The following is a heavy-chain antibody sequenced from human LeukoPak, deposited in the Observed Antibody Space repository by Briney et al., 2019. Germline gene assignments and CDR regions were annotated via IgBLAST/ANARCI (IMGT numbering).Heavy chain of an antibody. CDR2: ISGSGGST. J-gene: IGHJ4*02. CDR1: GFTFSSYA. D-gene: IGHD4-17*01. V-gene: IGHV3-23*01. Sequence: GGSLRLSCAASGFTFSSYAMSWVRQAPGKGLEWVSAISGSGGSTYYADSVKGRFTISRDNSKNTLYLQMSSLRAEDTAVYYCAKDPDGDYPTFIDYWGQGTLVTVSS. CDR3: AKDPDGDYPTFIDY.